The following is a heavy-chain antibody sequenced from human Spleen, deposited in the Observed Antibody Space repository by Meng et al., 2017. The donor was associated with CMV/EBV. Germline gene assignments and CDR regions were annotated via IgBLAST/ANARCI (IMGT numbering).Heavy chain of an antibody. J-gene: IGHJ4*02. CDR3: TTAPSYVMDDY. CDR2: IKSKTDGGTI. V-gene: IGHV3-15*01. CDR1: GVVFSHAW. D-gene: IGHD2-8*01. Sequence: CAASGVVFSHAWMSWVRQAPGKGLEWVGRIKSKTDGGTIDYAAPVKGRFIISRDDSKKMLSLHMNSLKIEDTAVYYCTTAPSYVMDDYWGQGTLVTVSS.